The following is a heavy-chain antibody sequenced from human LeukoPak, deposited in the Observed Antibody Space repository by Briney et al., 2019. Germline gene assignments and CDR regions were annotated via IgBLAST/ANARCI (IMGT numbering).Heavy chain of an antibody. V-gene: IGHV3-23*01. J-gene: IGHJ4*02. Sequence: GGSLRLSCAAPGFTFSSYAMSWVRQAPGKGLEWVSAISGSGGSTYYADSVKGRFTISRDNSKNTLYLQMNSLRAEDTAVYYCAKWSARTLYYYDSSGYYDRYDYWGQGTLVTVSS. CDR3: AKWSARTLYYYDSSGYYDRYDY. CDR1: GFTFSSYA. D-gene: IGHD3-22*01. CDR2: ISGSGGST.